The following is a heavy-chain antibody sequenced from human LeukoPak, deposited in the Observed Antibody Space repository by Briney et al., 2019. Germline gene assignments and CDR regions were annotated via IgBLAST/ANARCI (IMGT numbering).Heavy chain of an antibody. V-gene: IGHV3-21*01. CDR2: ISSSSSYI. J-gene: IGHJ4*02. CDR1: GFTFSSYS. Sequence: PGGSLRLSCAASGFTFSSYSMNWVRQAPGKGLEWVSSISSSSSYIYYADSVKGRFTISRDNAKNSLYLQMNSLRAEDTAVYYCARGGVVPHTVDYWGQGTLVTVSS. CDR3: ARGGVVPHTVDY.